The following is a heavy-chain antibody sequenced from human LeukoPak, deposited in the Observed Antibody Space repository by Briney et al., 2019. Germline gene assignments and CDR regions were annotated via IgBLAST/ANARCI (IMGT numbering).Heavy chain of an antibody. Sequence: SETLSLTCTVPGGSISSSSSYWGWIRQPPGKGLEWIGSIYYSGSTYYNPSLKSRVTISVATSKNQFSLKLSSLNAADTALYYCGRERSYYYDSSGYYRDAFDLWGQGTMVTVSS. CDR3: GRERSYYYDSSGYYRDAFDL. D-gene: IGHD3-22*01. V-gene: IGHV4-39*01. CDR2: IYYSGST. CDR1: GGSISSSSSY. J-gene: IGHJ3*01.